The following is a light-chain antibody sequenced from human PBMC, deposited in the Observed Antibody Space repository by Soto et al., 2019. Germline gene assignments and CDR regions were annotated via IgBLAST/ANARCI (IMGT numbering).Light chain of an antibody. J-gene: IGKJ4*01. CDR3: QERSNWPRLT. CDR1: QSVSTS. V-gene: IGKV3-11*01. CDR2: DVS. Sequence: EIVLTQSPATLSLSPGERATLPCRASQSVSTSLAWYQQRPGQAPTLLIYDVSNRAAGVPARFSGSGSGTDFTLTISNLEPEDFAIYYCQERSNWPRLTFGGGTTVEIK.